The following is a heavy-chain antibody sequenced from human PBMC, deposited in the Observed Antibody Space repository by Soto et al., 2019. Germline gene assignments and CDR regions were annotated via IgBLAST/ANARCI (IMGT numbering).Heavy chain of an antibody. CDR2: ISTSGGST. D-gene: IGHD6-6*01. CDR1: GFTFISYD. J-gene: IGHJ4*02. Sequence: WGSLRLSCAASGFTFISYDIIFFRHAPLKWLEWVSAISTSGGSTYYADSVKGRFTISRDNSKNTLYLQMNSLSAEDTAIYYCAKTWRQLASVDSWGQGTLVTVSS. V-gene: IGHV3-23*01. CDR3: AKTWRQLASVDS.